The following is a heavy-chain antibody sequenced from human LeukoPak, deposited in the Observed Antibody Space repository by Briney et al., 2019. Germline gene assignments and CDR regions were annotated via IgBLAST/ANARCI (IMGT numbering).Heavy chain of an antibody. Sequence: GSLRLSCAVSGFSFSKAWMRWARQAPGMALEWVAYVYYTGRTLYNPSLESRVTISVDTSKTQISLKLTSVTAADTAVYYCARHMSVSYDAFDLWGPGTPVTVSS. D-gene: IGHD3-10*01. CDR2: VYYTGRT. V-gene: IGHV4-59*08. CDR1: GFSFSKAW. J-gene: IGHJ3*01. CDR3: ARHMSVSYDAFDL.